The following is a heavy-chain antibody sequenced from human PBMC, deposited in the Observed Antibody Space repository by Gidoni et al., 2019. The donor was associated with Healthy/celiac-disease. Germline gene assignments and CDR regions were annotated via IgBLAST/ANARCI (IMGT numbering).Heavy chain of an antibody. CDR3: ARDGAGYSYGSRDH. J-gene: IGHJ4*02. Sequence: EVQLVESGGGLVQPGGSLRLSCAASGFTFSSYWMSWVRQAPGKGLEWVANIKQDGSEKYYVDSVKGRFTISRDNAKNSLYLQMNSLRAEDTAVYYCARDGAGYSYGSRDHWGQGTLVTVSS. D-gene: IGHD5-18*01. V-gene: IGHV3-7*03. CDR2: IKQDGSEK. CDR1: GFTFSSYW.